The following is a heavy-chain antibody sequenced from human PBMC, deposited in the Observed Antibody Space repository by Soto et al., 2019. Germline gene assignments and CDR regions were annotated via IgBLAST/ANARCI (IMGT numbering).Heavy chain of an antibody. CDR3: TTDRRGCSGGSCYFVYYYYMDV. Sequence: GGSLRLSCAASGFTFSNAWMSWVRQAPGKGLEWVGRIKSKTDGGTTDYAAPVKGRFTISRDDSKNTLYLQMNSLKTEDTAVYYCTTDRRGCSGGSCYFVYYYYMDVWGKGTTVTVSS. CDR2: IKSKTDGGTT. CDR1: GFTFSNAW. D-gene: IGHD2-15*01. V-gene: IGHV3-15*01. J-gene: IGHJ6*03.